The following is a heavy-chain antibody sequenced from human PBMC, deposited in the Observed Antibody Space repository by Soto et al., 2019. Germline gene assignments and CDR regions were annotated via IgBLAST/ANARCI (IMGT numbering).Heavy chain of an antibody. J-gene: IGHJ5*02. CDR3: ARAKKGIAAAENWFDP. CDR1: GGSISSGGYH. CDR2: IYYSGST. V-gene: IGHV4-31*03. Sequence: QVQLQESGPGLVKPSQTLSLTCTVSGGSISSGGYHWSWIRQHPGKGLEWIGYIYYSGSTYYNPSLKSRVTISVDTSKNQFSLKLSSVTAADTAVYYCARAKKGIAAAENWFDPWGQGTLVTVSS. D-gene: IGHD6-13*01.